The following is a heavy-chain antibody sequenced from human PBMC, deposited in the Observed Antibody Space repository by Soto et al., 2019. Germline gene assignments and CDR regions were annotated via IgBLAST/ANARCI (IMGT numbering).Heavy chain of an antibody. CDR3: TSTPHYCNRGICFTGGFDS. CDR2: TYGGGSS. J-gene: IGHJ5*01. Sequence: LLGGSLRLSWVFTGFAVTSNEHEINWVRQVPGMGLEWVSVTYGGGSSVYADSVKGRFTVSRDISKNTLFLQMKGLKVEDTALYYCTSTPHYCNRGICFTGGFDSRGRGTQVTVSS. V-gene: IGHV3-53*01. CDR1: GFAVTSNE. D-gene: IGHD3-10*02.